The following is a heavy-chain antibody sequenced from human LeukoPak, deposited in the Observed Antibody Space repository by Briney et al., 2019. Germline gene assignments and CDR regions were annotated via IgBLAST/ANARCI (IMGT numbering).Heavy chain of an antibody. J-gene: IGHJ6*04. D-gene: IGHD3-10*02. Sequence: PGGSLRLSCEDSEFTFSSYWMHWVRQAPGKGLEWVSYISSSGSTIYYADSVKGRFTISRDNAKNSLYLQMNSLRAEDTAVYYCAELGITMIGGVWGKGTTVTISS. CDR3: AELGITMIGGV. V-gene: IGHV3-48*04. CDR2: ISSSGSTI. CDR1: EFTFSSYW.